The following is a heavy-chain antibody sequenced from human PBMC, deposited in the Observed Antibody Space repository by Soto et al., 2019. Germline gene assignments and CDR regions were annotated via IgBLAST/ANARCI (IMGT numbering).Heavy chain of an antibody. Sequence: RLSCAASGFTFSSYAMSWVRQAPGKGLEWVSAISGSGGSTYYADSVKGRFTISRDNSKNTLYLQMNSLRAEDTAVYYCAKDKIGSSGYYPDYWGQGTLVTVPQ. CDR3: AKDKIGSSGYYPDY. CDR1: GFTFSSYA. CDR2: ISGSGGST. D-gene: IGHD3-22*01. J-gene: IGHJ4*02. V-gene: IGHV3-23*01.